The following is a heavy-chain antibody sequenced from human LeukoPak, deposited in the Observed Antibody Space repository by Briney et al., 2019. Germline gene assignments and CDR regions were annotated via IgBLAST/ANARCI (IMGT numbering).Heavy chain of an antibody. Sequence: SETLSLTCTVSGGSISSYYWSWTRQPPGKGLEWIGYIYYSGSTNYNPSLKSRVTISVDTSKNQFSLKLSSVTAADTAVYYCARHEVKTGSSNWGQGTLVTVSS. CDR2: IYYSGST. CDR3: ARHEVKTGSSN. J-gene: IGHJ4*02. CDR1: GGSISSYY. V-gene: IGHV4-59*08. D-gene: IGHD1-1*01.